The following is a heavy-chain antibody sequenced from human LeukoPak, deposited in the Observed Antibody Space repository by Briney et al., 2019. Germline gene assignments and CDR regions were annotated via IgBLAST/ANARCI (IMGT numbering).Heavy chain of an antibody. Sequence: ASVEVSCRSSGYSFTNYGVSWVRQAPGQGLEWMGWINTYKGNTNYAQKFQGRVTMTAEASRRTVFLELRRLKSDDAAVYYCARDHRGGAAAAATGSTSSYTPFDHLGQGTQVAV. CDR3: ARDHRGGAAAAATGSTSSYTPFDH. CDR1: GYSFTNYG. CDR2: INTYKGNT. V-gene: IGHV1-18*01. J-gene: IGHJ4*02. D-gene: IGHD2-2*01.